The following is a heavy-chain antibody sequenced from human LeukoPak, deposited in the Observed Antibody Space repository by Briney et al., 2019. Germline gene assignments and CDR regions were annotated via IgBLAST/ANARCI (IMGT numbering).Heavy chain of an antibody. J-gene: IGHJ4*02. Sequence: ASVKVSCKASGYTFTRYGIHWVRQAPGQSFEWMGWINGNTKYSEKLQDRVTITWDTSASTAYMELRSLRSEDTAVYYCARDVPYAADSNFDYWGQGTLVTVSS. CDR2: INGNT. CDR3: ARDVPYAADSNFDY. CDR1: GYTFTRYG. V-gene: IGHV1-3*01. D-gene: IGHD2-2*01.